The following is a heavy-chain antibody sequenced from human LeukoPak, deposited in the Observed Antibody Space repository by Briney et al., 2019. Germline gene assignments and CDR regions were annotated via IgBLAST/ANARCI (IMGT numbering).Heavy chain of an antibody. CDR3: ARDHGYYDSSGYLYNWFDP. D-gene: IGHD3-22*01. J-gene: IGHJ5*02. V-gene: IGHV4-59*01. CDR2: IYYSGST. CDR1: GGSISSYY. Sequence: SETLSLTCTVSGGSISSYYWSWIRQPPGKGLECIGYIYYSGSTNYNPSLKSRVTVSLDTPKDQFSLKLSSVTAADTAVYYCARDHGYYDSSGYLYNWFDPWGQGTLVTVSS.